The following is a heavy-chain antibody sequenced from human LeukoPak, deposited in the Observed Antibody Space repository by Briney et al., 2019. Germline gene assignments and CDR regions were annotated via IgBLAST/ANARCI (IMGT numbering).Heavy chain of an antibody. D-gene: IGHD2-2*01. CDR2: MNPNSGNT. V-gene: IGHV1-8*01. Sequence: ASVKVSCKASGYTFTSYDINWVRQATGQGLEWMGWMNPNSGNTGYAQKLQGRVTMTTDTSTSTAYMELRSLRSDDTAVYYCARAWSTSRHYFDYWGQGTLVTVSS. J-gene: IGHJ4*02. CDR3: ARAWSTSRHYFDY. CDR1: GYTFTSYD.